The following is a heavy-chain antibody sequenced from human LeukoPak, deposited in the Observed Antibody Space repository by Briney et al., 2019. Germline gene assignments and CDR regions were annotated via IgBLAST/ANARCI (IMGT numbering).Heavy chain of an antibody. J-gene: IGHJ4*02. CDR3: AKDSAIVVVTAEVDY. CDR1: GFTFSSYG. D-gene: IGHD2-21*02. CDR2: ISGSGGST. Sequence: GGSLRLSCAASGFTFSSYGMSWVRRAPGKGLEWVSAISGSGGSTYYADSVKGRFTISRDNSKNTLYLQMNSLRVEDTAVYYCAKDSAIVVVTAEVDYWGQGTLVTVSS. V-gene: IGHV3-23*01.